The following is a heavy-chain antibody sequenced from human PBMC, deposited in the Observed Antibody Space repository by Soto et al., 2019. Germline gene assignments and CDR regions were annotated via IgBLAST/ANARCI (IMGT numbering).Heavy chain of an antibody. D-gene: IGHD6-19*01. CDR1: GYTFTSYD. CDR2: MNPNSGNT. CDR3: ARDGAEAGSTMGC. Sequence: QVQLVQSGAEVKKPGASVKVSCKASGYTFTSYDINWVRQATGQGLEWQGWMNPNSGNTGYAQKFQGSVTMTRNTSITTAYLELSSRRSEDTAVYYCARDGAEAGSTMGCWGQGTLVTVSS. V-gene: IGHV1-8*01. J-gene: IGHJ4*02.